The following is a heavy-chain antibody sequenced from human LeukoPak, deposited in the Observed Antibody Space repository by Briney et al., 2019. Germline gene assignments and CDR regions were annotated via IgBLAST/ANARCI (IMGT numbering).Heavy chain of an antibody. CDR2: INPSSGGT. J-gene: IGHJ3*02. CDR3: ARESPEDAFDI. V-gene: IGHV1-2*06. Sequence: ASVTVSCKASGYTFTGYYMHWVRQAPGQGLEWMGRINPSSGGTNYPQKFQGSVTMTRDTSMGTAYMELSRLRSDDTAVYYCARESPEDAFDIWGQGTMVTVSS. CDR1: GYTFTGYY.